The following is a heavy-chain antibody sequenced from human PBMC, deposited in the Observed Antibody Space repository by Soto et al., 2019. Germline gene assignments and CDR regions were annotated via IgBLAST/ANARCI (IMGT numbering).Heavy chain of an antibody. D-gene: IGHD2-15*01. V-gene: IGHV3-21*01. Sequence: EVQLVESGGGLVKPGGSLRITCAASGFTFSSYTMNWVRQAPGKGLEWVSSISGNANYIYYADSLKGRFTISRDKAKNSLSLEMNSLRAEDTAVYYCARDIPPIVVVVVATLNAFDMWGQGTMVTVSS. CDR2: ISGNANYI. J-gene: IGHJ3*02. CDR1: GFTFSSYT. CDR3: ARDIPPIVVVVVATLNAFDM.